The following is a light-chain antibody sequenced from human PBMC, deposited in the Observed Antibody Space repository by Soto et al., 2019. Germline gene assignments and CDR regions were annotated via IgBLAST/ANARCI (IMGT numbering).Light chain of an antibody. CDR2: EGT. Sequence: QSALTQPASVSGSPGQSITISCTGTSSDVGGYNLVSWYQQFPGEAPKLVIYEGTKRPSGVSSRFSGSKSGNTASLTISGLQAVDEADYYCSSYASSGTSVVXGGGTKLTVL. J-gene: IGLJ2*01. V-gene: IGLV2-23*01. CDR1: SSDVGGYNL. CDR3: SSYASSGTSVV.